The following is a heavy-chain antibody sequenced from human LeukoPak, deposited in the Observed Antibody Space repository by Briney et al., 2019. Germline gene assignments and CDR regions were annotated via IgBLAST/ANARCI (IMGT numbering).Heavy chain of an antibody. V-gene: IGHV3-33*01. Sequence: GGSLRLSCAASGFTFSSYGMHWVCQAPGKGLEWVAVIWYDGSNKYYADSVKGRFTISRDNSKNTLYLQMNSLRAEDTAVYYCARDLLAGQFDYWGQGTLVTVSS. CDR1: GFTFSSYG. J-gene: IGHJ4*02. CDR3: ARDLLAGQFDY. D-gene: IGHD3-9*01. CDR2: IWYDGSNK.